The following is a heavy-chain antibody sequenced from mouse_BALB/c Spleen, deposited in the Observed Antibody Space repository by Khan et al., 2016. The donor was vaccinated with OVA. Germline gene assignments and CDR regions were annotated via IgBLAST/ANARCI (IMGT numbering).Heavy chain of an antibody. CDR3: ARVYGGDFDY. CDR2: ISYSGNT. Sequence: EVQLVESGPGLVKPSQSLSLTCTVTGYSITSDYAWNWIRQFPGNKLEWMGFISYSGNTNYNPSFKSRISFTRDTSKNQFFLQLNSVTTEDTATYYCARVYGGDFDYWGQGTTLTVSS. J-gene: IGHJ2*01. CDR1: GYSITSDYA. D-gene: IGHD1-1*02. V-gene: IGHV3-2*02.